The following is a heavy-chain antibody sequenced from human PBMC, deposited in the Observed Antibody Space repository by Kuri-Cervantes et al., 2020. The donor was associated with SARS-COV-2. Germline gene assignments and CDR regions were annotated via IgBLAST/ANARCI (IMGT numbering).Heavy chain of an antibody. Sequence: SGPTLVKPTETLTVTCTFSGFSLNTNGNRVSWIRQTPGKALEWLARIDWDDDKFYSTSLKSRLIISKDTSKNRVVLTLTNVDPGDTGTYFCAHRRADYDDSSDYYFDYWGQGILVTVSS. CDR1: GFSLNTNGNR. V-gene: IGHV2-70*12. D-gene: IGHD3-22*01. CDR2: IDWDDDK. CDR3: AHRRADYDDSSDYYFDY. J-gene: IGHJ4*02.